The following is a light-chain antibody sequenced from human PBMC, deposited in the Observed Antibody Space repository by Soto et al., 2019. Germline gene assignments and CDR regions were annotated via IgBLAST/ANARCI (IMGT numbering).Light chain of an antibody. J-gene: IGKJ4*01. CDR1: QSVGSY. CDR2: DAS. Sequence: EILLTQSPATLSLSPGARATLSCRASQSVGSYLAWYQQKPGQAPRLLIYDASNRATGIPARFSGSGSGTDFTLTISSLEPEDFAVYYCQQRRNWPTFGGGTKVEIK. V-gene: IGKV3-11*01. CDR3: QQRRNWPT.